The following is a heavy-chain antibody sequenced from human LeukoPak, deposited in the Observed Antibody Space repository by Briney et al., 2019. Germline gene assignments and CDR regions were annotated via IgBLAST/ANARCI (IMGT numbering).Heavy chain of an antibody. D-gene: IGHD1-26*01. CDR3: ARGSSAGASLRHDY. J-gene: IGHJ4*02. CDR1: GFTFSSYW. CDR2: IKQDGSEE. V-gene: IGHV3-7*01. Sequence: PGGSQTLSCAASGFTFSSYWMSWVRQAPGKGLEWVANIKQDGSEENFVDSVKGRFTISRDNAKKSLYLQMNSLRAEDTAVYYCARGSSAGASLRHDYWGQGTLVTVSS.